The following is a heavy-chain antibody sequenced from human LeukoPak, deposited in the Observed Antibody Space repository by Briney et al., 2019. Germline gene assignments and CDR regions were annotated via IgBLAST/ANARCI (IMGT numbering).Heavy chain of an antibody. D-gene: IGHD3-3*01. Sequence: GGSLRLSCAGSGFIFSYCCMSWLRQAPGGGLEWVSVISGSGVSTDYADSVKGRFTISRDNLKNTLYLQMNSLRVEDTGVYYCVRFSVYCGQGALVTVSS. CDR2: ISGSGVST. J-gene: IGHJ4*02. CDR3: VRFSVY. V-gene: IGHV3-23*01. CDR1: GFIFSYCC.